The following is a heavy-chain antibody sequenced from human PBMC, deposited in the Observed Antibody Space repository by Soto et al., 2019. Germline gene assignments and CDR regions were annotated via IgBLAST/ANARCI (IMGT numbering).Heavy chain of an antibody. CDR3: AKDQSDLHWYFDL. CDR2: ISGSGGST. V-gene: IGHV3-23*01. J-gene: IGHJ2*01. CDR1: GFTFSSYA. Sequence: EVQLLESEGGLVQPEGSLRLSCAASGFTFSSYAMSWVRQAPGKGLEWVSAISGSGGSTYYADSVKGRFTISRDNSKNTLYLQMNSLRAEDTAVYYCAKDQSDLHWYFDLWGRGTLVTVSS.